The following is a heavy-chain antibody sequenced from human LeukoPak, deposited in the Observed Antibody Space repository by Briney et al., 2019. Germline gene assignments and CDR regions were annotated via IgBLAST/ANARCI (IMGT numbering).Heavy chain of an antibody. CDR2: IIPIFGTA. D-gene: IGHD3-9*01. Sequence: GASVKVSCKASGGTFSSYAISWVRQAPGQGLEWMGGIIPIFGTANYAQKFQGRVTFTADESTSTAYMELSSLRSEDTAVYYCANQQSRYDILTGYYRYFDYWGQGTLVTVSS. J-gene: IGHJ4*02. CDR3: ANQQSRYDILTGYYRYFDY. V-gene: IGHV1-69*01. CDR1: GGTFSSYA.